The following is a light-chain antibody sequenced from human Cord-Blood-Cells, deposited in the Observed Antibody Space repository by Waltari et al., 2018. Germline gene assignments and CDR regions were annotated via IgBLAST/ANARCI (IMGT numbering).Light chain of an antibody. CDR3: QQSYSEIT. V-gene: IGKV1-39*01. CDR2: AAS. Sequence: DIQMTQSPYSRSASVGDRVTITCRASQSISSYLNWYQQKPGKAPKLLIYAASSLQSGVPSRFSGSGSGTDFTLTISSLQPEDFATYYCQQSYSEITFGQGTRLEIK. CDR1: QSISSY. J-gene: IGKJ5*01.